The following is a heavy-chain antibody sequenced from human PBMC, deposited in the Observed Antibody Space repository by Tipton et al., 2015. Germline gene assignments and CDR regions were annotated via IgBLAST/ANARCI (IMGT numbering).Heavy chain of an antibody. Sequence: SLRLSCATSGFTFSSYAIHWVRQAPGKGLEWVSTVSDSGGSTYYADSVKGRFSISRDNSKNTLYLQMNSLRAEDTAVYYCARTWPLYGMDVWGQGTTVTVSS. V-gene: IGHV3-23*01. CDR3: ARTWPLYGMDV. J-gene: IGHJ6*02. D-gene: IGHD3/OR15-3a*01. CDR1: GFTFSSYA. CDR2: VSDSGGST.